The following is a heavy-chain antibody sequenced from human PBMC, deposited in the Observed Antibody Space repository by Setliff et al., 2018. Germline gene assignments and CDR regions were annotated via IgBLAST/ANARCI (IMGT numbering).Heavy chain of an antibody. CDR3: AREYCSSTSCYGGYYYGMDV. Sequence: SGGSLRLSCAASGFTFSDYYMSWIRQAPGKGLEWVSYISSSGSYIYYADSVKGRFTISRDNAKNSLYLQMNSLSAEDTAVYYCAREYCSSTSCYGGYYYGMDVWGQGTTVTVSS. D-gene: IGHD2-2*01. CDR2: ISSSGSYI. CDR1: GFTFSDYY. V-gene: IGHV3-11*04. J-gene: IGHJ6*02.